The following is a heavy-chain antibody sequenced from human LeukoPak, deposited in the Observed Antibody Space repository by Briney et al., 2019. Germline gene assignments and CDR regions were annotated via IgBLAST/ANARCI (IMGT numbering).Heavy chain of an antibody. J-gene: IGHJ5*02. CDR1: GGSIGSSSYY. D-gene: IGHD3-10*01. CDR2: IYYSGST. Sequence: SETLSLTCTVSGGSIGSSSYYWGWIRQPPGKGLAWIGSIYYSGSTYYNPSLKSRVTISVDTSKNQFSLKLSSVTAADTAVYYCARQVTMVRRSDWFDPWGQGTLVTVSS. CDR3: ARQVTMVRRSDWFDP. V-gene: IGHV4-39*01.